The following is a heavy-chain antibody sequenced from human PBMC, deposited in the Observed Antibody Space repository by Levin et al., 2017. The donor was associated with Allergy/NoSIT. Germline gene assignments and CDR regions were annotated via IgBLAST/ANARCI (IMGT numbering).Heavy chain of an antibody. CDR1: GYIFSNYG. CDR3: ARDRGYTYGEDYWYFDL. CDR2: ISADSGHT. V-gene: IGHV1-18*01. D-gene: IGHD5-18*01. J-gene: IGHJ2*01. Sequence: GASVKVSCKTSGYIFSNYGISWVRQAPGQGLEWMGWISADSGHTNYVQRLQGRVTMTTDTSTSTAYLELRSLRSDDTAVYYCARDRGYTYGEDYWYFDLWGRGTLVTVSS.